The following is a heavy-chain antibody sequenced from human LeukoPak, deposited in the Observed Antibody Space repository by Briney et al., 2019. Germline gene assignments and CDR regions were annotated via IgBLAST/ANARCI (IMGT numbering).Heavy chain of an antibody. J-gene: IGHJ4*02. Sequence: ASVKLSCKGSGYTFSTYLMNWLRQAPGQGLEWMGIINPSGGPTTYAQKFQGRVTMTRDMSTSIVYMELDSLTFDDTAVYYCARASAGSWALDYWGQGNLVTVSS. CDR3: ARASAGSWALDY. V-gene: IGHV1-46*01. CDR2: INPSGGPT. CDR1: GYTFSTYL. D-gene: IGHD3-10*01.